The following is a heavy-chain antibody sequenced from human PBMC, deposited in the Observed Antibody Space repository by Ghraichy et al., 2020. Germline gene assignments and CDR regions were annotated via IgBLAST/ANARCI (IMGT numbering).Heavy chain of an antibody. D-gene: IGHD4-17*01. CDR1: GFTFSSYA. V-gene: IGHV3-23*01. Sequence: GGSLRLSCAASGFTFSSYAMSWVRQAPGKGLEWVSAISGSGGSTYYADSVKGRFTISRDNSKNTLYVQMNSLRAEDTAVYYCAKGGYGDYGTYYYYYYGMDVWGQGTTVTVSS. CDR3: AKGGYGDYGTYYYYYYGMDV. J-gene: IGHJ6*02. CDR2: ISGSGGST.